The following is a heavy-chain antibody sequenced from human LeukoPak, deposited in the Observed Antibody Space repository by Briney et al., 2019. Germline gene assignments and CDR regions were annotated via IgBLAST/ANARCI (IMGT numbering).Heavy chain of an antibody. CDR3: ARVDAVGSSWPFDF. CDR1: GFTFSSYW. J-gene: IGHJ4*02. D-gene: IGHD6-13*01. CDR2: IKQDGGQK. Sequence: PGGSLRLSCAASGFTFSSYWMTWVRQAPGKGLEWVANIKQDGGQKYYVDSVKGRFTISGDNAKNSLYLQMNSLSVEYTAVYYCARVDAVGSSWPFDFWGQGTLVTVSS. V-gene: IGHV3-7*01.